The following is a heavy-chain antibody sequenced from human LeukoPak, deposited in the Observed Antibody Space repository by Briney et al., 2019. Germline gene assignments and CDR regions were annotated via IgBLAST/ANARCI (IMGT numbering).Heavy chain of an antibody. CDR3: ARGCGSGWGKDY. CDR2: IWYDGSNK. Sequence: GGSLRLSCAASGFTFSSYGMHWVRQAPGKGLEWVAVIWYDGSNKYYADSVKGRFTNSRDNSNNTLYLQMNSLRAEDTAVYYCARGCGSGWGKDYWGQGTLVTVSS. CDR1: GFTFSSYG. J-gene: IGHJ4*02. V-gene: IGHV3-33*01. D-gene: IGHD6-19*01.